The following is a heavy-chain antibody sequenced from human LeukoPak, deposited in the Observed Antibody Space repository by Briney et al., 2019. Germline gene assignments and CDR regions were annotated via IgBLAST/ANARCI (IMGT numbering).Heavy chain of an antibody. D-gene: IGHD3-22*01. J-gene: IGHJ1*01. Sequence: SETPSLTCAVYGGSFSGYFWNWIRQPPGKGLEWIGEINHSGSTNYNPSLKSRVTISVDTSKNQFSLKLSSVTAADTAVYYCARVFGSSGYYYVSEYFQHWGQGTLVTVSS. V-gene: IGHV4-34*01. CDR3: ARVFGSSGYYYVSEYFQH. CDR2: INHSGST. CDR1: GGSFSGYF.